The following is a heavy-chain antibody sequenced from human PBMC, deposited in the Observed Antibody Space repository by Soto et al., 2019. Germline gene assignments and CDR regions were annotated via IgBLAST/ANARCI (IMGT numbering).Heavy chain of an antibody. CDR2: ILPIFGTP. CDR1: GGTFSNSA. CDR3: AVRIPASGTFDF. Sequence: QVQLVQSGTEVKKPGSSVKVSCKASGGTFSNSAIIWVRQAPGQGLEWMGGILPIFGTPNYAQKFQGRLTISADESTGTAYMDLRSLRSEDTAVYYCAVRIPASGTFDFWGQGTPITVSS. D-gene: IGHD6-13*01. J-gene: IGHJ4*02. V-gene: IGHV1-69*01.